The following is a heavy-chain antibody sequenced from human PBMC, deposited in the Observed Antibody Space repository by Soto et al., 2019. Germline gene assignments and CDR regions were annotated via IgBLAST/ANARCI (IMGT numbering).Heavy chain of an antibody. CDR2: IIPIFGTA. D-gene: IGHD3-16*01. Sequence: GASVKVSCKASGGTFSSYAISWVRQAPGQGLEWMGGIIPIFGTANYAQKFQGRVTITADESTSTAYMELSSLRSEDTAVYYCATMGVSLSPFDYWGQGTLVTVSS. V-gene: IGHV1-69*13. CDR3: ATMGVSLSPFDY. CDR1: GGTFSSYA. J-gene: IGHJ4*02.